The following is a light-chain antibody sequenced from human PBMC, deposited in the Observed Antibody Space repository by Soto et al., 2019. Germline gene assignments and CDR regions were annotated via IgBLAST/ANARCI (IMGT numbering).Light chain of an antibody. J-gene: IGKJ1*01. CDR1: QSVRSN. CDR2: GAS. CDR3: QQYNNWPGT. Sequence: EVVLTQSPVTLSGPPGERVTLSCRASQSVRSNLAWYQHKPGQAPRLLISGASTRATGIPARFSASGSGTEFTLTISSLQSADIAVYYCQQYNNWPGTFGQGTKVDI. V-gene: IGKV3-15*01.